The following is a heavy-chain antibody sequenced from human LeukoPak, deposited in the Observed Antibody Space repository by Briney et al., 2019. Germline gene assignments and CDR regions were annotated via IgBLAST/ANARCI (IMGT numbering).Heavy chain of an antibody. J-gene: IGHJ4*02. CDR2: ISSSSSYI. V-gene: IGHV3-21*01. CDR3: ARDLEVPYYYDSSGYLDY. Sequence: GGSLRLSCAASGFTFSSYSMNWVRQAPGKGLEWDSSISSSSSYIYYADSVKGRFTISRDNAKNSLYLQMNSLRAEDTAVYYCARDLEVPYYYDSSGYLDYWGQGTLVTVSS. D-gene: IGHD3-22*01. CDR1: GFTFSSYS.